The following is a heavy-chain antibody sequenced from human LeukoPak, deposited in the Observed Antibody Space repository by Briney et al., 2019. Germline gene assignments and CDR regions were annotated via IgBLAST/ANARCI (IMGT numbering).Heavy chain of an antibody. D-gene: IGHD6-19*01. J-gene: IGHJ4*02. Sequence: GGSLRLSCAASGFTFSSYAMHWVRQAPGKGLEWVAVISYDGSNKYYADSVKGRFTISRDNSKNTLYLQMNSLRAEDTAAYYCARDGAAGTFDYWGQGTLVTVSS. CDR1: GFTFSSYA. V-gene: IGHV3-30-3*01. CDR2: ISYDGSNK. CDR3: ARDGAAGTFDY.